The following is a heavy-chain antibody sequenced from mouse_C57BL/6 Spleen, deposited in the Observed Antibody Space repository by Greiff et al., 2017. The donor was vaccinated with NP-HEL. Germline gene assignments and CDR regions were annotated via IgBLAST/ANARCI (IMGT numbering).Heavy chain of an antibody. CDR1: GYTFTDYY. Sequence: VQLQQSGAELVRPGASVKLSCKASGYTFTDYYINWVKQRPGQGLEWIARIYPGSGNTYYNEKFKGKATLTAEKSSSTAYMPLSSLTSEDSAVYYCAISIYDQWAWFAYWGQGTLVTVSA. CDR3: AISIYDQWAWFAY. D-gene: IGHD2-3*01. J-gene: IGHJ3*01. V-gene: IGHV1-76*01. CDR2: IYPGSGNT.